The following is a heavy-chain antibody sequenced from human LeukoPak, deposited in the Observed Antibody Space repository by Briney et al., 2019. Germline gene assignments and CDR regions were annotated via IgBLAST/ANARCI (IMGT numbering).Heavy chain of an antibody. CDR1: GVTFSSDS. D-gene: IGHD4/OR15-4a*01. Sequence: GGSLRLSCAASGVTFSSDSMNWGGQAPGKGVEGGSCISSSSSDIDYADSVKGGFTISRDKAKNSLYLQMNRLRDEETAVYYCARSDYAGIDYWGQGTLVTVSS. CDR3: ARSDYAGIDY. V-gene: IGHV3-21*01. J-gene: IGHJ4*02. CDR2: ISSSSSDI.